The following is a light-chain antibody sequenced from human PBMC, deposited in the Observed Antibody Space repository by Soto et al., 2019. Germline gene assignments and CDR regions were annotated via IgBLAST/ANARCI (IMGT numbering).Light chain of an antibody. CDR1: SRDIGGYNY. CDR3: CSNAGRPDV. V-gene: IGLV2-11*01. Sequence: QSALTQPRSVSGSPGQSVAISCTGTSRDIGGYNYVSWYQQHPGKAPKVMIYDVDKRPSGVPDRFSGSKSGNTASLTISDLQAEDEADYYCCSNAGRPDVFGTGTKVTVL. J-gene: IGLJ1*01. CDR2: DVD.